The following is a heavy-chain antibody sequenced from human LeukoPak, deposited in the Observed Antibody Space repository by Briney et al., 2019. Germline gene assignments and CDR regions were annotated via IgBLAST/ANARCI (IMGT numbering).Heavy chain of an antibody. J-gene: IGHJ3*02. CDR1: GFTFRNYW. V-gene: IGHV3-7*04. CDR3: ARDANFYDSGTYYDAFDI. CDR2: IKGDGSEK. Sequence: GGSLRLSCAASGFTFRNYWMTWVRLAPGKGLEWVANIKGDGSEKYYVDSVKGRFTISRDNAQNSVFLQMNSLRAEDTAVYYCARDANFYDSGTYYDAFDIWGQGTMVTVSS. D-gene: IGHD3-22*01.